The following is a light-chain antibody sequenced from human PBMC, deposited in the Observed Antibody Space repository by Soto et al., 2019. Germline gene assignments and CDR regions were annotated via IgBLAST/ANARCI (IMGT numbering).Light chain of an antibody. Sequence: DIQITQSPSTLSGSVGDRVTITCHASQTISSLLAWYQQKPGKAPKLLIYKASTLKSGVPSRFSGSGSGTEFTLTISSLQPDDFATYYCQHYNSYSEAFGQGTKVDIK. CDR2: KAS. CDR1: QTISSL. CDR3: QHYNSYSEA. J-gene: IGKJ1*01. V-gene: IGKV1-5*03.